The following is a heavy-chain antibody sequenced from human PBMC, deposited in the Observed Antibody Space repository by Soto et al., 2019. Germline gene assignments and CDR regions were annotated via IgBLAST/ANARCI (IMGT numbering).Heavy chain of an antibody. D-gene: IGHD3-10*01. CDR3: ARESSRGLYGLDV. CDR2: IYFAGRT. Sequence: QVQLQESGPGLVKPSETLSLTCPVSGGSVSRDNYYWSWIRQPPGKGLEWIGYIYFAGRTGYNPALKRRVSISLDTAKDQFSLKRSSVTAADTALYYCARESSRGLYGLDVWGQGTTVTVSS. V-gene: IGHV4-61*01. J-gene: IGHJ6*02. CDR1: GGSVSRDNYY.